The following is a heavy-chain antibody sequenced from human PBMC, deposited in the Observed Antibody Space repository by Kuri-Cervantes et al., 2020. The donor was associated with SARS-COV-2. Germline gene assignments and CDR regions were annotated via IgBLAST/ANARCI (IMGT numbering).Heavy chain of an antibody. V-gene: IGHV6-1*01. CDR2: TYYRAKWYY. D-gene: IGHD5-24*01. J-gene: IGHJ3*02. Sequence: LRLSCAIPGDSVSSNSAAWNWIRQSPSRGLEWLGRTYYRAKWYYEYAESVKSRITINADTSKNQFSLKLSSVTAADTAVYYCARREMATILGDAFDIWGQGTMVTVSS. CDR3: ARREMATILGDAFDI. CDR1: GDSVSSNSAA.